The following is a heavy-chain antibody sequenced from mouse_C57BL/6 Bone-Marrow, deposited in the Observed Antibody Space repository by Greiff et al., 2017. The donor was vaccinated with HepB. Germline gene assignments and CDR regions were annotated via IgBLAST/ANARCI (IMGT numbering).Heavy chain of an antibody. J-gene: IGHJ3*01. CDR1: GFSLTSYG. Sequence: QVQLQQSGPGLVQPSQSLSITCTVSGFSLTSYGVHWVRQSPGKGLEWLGVIWSGGSTDYNAAFISRLSISNDNSKSQVFFKMNSLQADDTAIYYCASISCCDWACFAYWGRGTLVTVSA. V-gene: IGHV2-2*01. CDR3: ASISCCDWACFAY. CDR2: IWSGGST. D-gene: IGHD4-1*01.